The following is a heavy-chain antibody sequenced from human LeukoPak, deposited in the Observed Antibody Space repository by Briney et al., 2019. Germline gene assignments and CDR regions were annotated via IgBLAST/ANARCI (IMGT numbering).Heavy chain of an antibody. CDR2: IIPIFGTA. D-gene: IGHD3-22*01. V-gene: IGHV1-69*13. J-gene: IGHJ4*02. Sequence: SVKVSCTASGGTFSSYAISWVRQAPGQGLEWMGGIIPIFGTANYAQKFQGRVTITADESTSTAYMELSSLRSEDTAVYYCARGGRQYDSSGYYLDYWGQGTLVTVSS. CDR3: ARGGRQYDSSGYYLDY. CDR1: GGTFSSYA.